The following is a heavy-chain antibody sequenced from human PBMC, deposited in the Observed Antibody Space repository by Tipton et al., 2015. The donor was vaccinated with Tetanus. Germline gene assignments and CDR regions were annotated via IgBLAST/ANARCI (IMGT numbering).Heavy chain of an antibody. CDR2: IYTSGST. D-gene: IGHD6-13*01. J-gene: IGHJ6*02. V-gene: IGHV4-4*07. CDR3: ARDPRGEGSSWYGVYGMDV. CDR1: GGSISSYY. Sequence: TLSLTCTVSGGSISSYYWSWIRQPAGKGLEWIGRIYTSGSTNYNPSLKSRVTMSVDTSKNQFSLKLSSVTAADTAVYYCARDPRGEGSSWYGVYGMDVWGQGTTVTVSS.